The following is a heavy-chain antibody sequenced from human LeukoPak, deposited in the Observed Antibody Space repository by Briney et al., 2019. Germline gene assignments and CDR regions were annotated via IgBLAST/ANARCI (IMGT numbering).Heavy chain of an antibody. D-gene: IGHD3-3*01. CDR2: ISDSGHST. V-gene: IGHV3-23*01. CDR3: AKALTMTDFDY. Sequence: SGGSLRLSCAASGFTFSIFAMSWVRQAPGKGLEWVSGISDSGHSTFYADSMKGRFTISRDNSKNTLYLQMNSLRPEDTAVYYCAKALTMTDFDYWGQGTLVTVSS. J-gene: IGHJ4*02. CDR1: GFTFSIFA.